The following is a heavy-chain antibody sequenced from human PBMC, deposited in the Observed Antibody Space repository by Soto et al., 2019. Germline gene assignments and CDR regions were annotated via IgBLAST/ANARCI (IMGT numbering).Heavy chain of an antibody. CDR3: TTDRYNWNPFSGADAVFDY. CDR2: IKSKTDGGTT. Sequence: EVQLVESGGGLVKPGGSLRLSCAASGFTFSNAWMNWVRQAPGKGLEWVGRIKSKTDGGTTDYAAPVKGRFTISREDSKNTLYLQMNSLKTEDTAVYYCTTDRYNWNPFSGADAVFDYWGQGTLVTVSS. D-gene: IGHD1-20*01. CDR1: GFTFSNAW. J-gene: IGHJ4*02. V-gene: IGHV3-15*07.